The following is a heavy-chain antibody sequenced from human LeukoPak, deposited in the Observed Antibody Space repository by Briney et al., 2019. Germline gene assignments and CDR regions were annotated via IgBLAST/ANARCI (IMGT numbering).Heavy chain of an antibody. V-gene: IGHV3-23*01. J-gene: IGHJ5*02. CDR2: ISGSGGST. Sequence: GSVGLSCDRSASTFGSFYMSWVRQAPKKGLEWVSAISGSGGSTYYADSVKGRFTISRDNSKNTLYLQMNSLRAEDTAVYYCAKIVAGMDNWFDPWGQGTLVSVSS. D-gene: IGHD6-19*01. CDR1: ASTFGSFY. CDR3: AKIVAGMDNWFDP.